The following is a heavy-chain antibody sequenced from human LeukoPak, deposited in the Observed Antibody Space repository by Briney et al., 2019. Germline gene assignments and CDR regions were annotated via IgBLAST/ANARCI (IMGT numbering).Heavy chain of an antibody. CDR2: IWYDGSNK. D-gene: IGHD1-26*01. V-gene: IGHV3-33*01. Sequence: GRSLRLSCEASGFSFSRRGMHWVRQAPGKGLEWVAVIWYDGSNKYYADSVKGRFTISRDNSKNTLHLQMDSLRAEDTAVYYCARDREARYFDYWGQGTLVTVSS. J-gene: IGHJ4*02. CDR3: ARDREARYFDY. CDR1: GFSFSRRG.